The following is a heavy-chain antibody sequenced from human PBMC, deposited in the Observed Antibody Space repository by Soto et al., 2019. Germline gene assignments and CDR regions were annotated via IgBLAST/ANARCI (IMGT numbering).Heavy chain of an antibody. CDR1: GFTFSTYA. V-gene: IGHV3-23*01. Sequence: GGSLRLSCVASGFTFSTYAMSWVRQAPGKGLEWVAGIAASDGATYYADSVKGRFTISRDNSKNTLYLQMNSPRAEDTAVYYCAKHLHIVVRFSPLFSFYGLDVCDQGTTVAVSS. CDR2: IAASDGAT. J-gene: IGHJ6*02. D-gene: IGHD2-2*01. CDR3: AKHLHIVVRFSPLFSFYGLDV.